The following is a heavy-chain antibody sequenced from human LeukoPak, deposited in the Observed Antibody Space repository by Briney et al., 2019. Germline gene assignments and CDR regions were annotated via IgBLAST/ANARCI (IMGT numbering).Heavy chain of an antibody. V-gene: IGHV3-11*04. CDR2: MSGTGKTI. J-gene: IGHJ6*03. CDR3: ARGGGDYTSRYYMGV. D-gene: IGHD3-3*01. Sequence: GGSLRLSCAASGFTFSDFYMHWIRQAPGKGPEWVSYMSGTGKTISDADSLKGRFTISRDNTKNLLFLQVNTLRVEDTATYYCARGGGDYTSRYYMGVWGKGTTVTVSS. CDR1: GFTFSDFY.